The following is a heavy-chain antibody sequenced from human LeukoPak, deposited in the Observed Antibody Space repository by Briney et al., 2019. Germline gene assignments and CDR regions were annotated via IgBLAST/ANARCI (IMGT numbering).Heavy chain of an antibody. CDR3: ARVAAASYFDY. V-gene: IGHV4-30-4*07. CDR2: AYYSGSA. CDR1: GGSISSASYS. J-gene: IGHJ4*02. D-gene: IGHD6-13*01. Sequence: SETLSLTCVVSGGSISSASYSWSWIRQPPGKGLEWIGYAYYSGSAYYSPSLKSRVSISVDTSKNQFSLRLKLTSVTAADTAVYYCARVAAASYFDYWSQGTLVTVSS.